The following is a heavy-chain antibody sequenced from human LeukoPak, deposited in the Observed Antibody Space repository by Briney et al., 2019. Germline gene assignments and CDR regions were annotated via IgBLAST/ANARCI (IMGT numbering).Heavy chain of an antibody. D-gene: IGHD6-19*01. CDR1: GFTFSSYA. J-gene: IGHJ4*02. Sequence: GGALRLSSAASGFTFSSYAMSCGRQAPGEGRGWCSGISGSGVSTYYADSVKGRFTISRDNSKNTVYLQMNSLRAEDTAVYYCAKDLGYSSGWYRLYFDYWGQGTLVTVSS. V-gene: IGHV3-23*01. CDR2: ISGSGVST. CDR3: AKDLGYSSGWYRLYFDY.